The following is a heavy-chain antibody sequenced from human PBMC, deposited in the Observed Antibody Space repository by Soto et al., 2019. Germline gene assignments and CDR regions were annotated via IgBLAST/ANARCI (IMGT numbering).Heavy chain of an antibody. CDR2: KSYDGSNK. CDR1: GFTFSRYA. V-gene: IGHV3-30-3*01. Sequence: QVQLVESGGGVVQPGRSLRLSCAASGFTFSRYAMHWVRQAPGKGLEWVAVKSYDGSNKYYADSVKGRFTIYRDNSKNPLYPQMNGLRAGNTAVYYCARESRRIAVAGDAVDIWGQGTMVTVSS. CDR3: ARESRRIAVAGDAVDI. J-gene: IGHJ3*02. D-gene: IGHD6-19*01.